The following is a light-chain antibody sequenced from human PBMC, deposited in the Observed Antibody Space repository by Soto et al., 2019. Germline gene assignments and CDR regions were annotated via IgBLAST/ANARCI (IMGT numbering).Light chain of an antibody. Sequence: DIQMTQSPSSLSASVGDRVTITCRASQSVSTYLSWFHQKPGEAPKLLIYAASSLQSGVPSRFSGSGSGTDFTLTISSLQPEDFATYYCQQSAVTPRTFGQGTKVEIK. V-gene: IGKV1-39*01. CDR1: QSVSTY. CDR2: AAS. J-gene: IGKJ1*01. CDR3: QQSAVTPRT.